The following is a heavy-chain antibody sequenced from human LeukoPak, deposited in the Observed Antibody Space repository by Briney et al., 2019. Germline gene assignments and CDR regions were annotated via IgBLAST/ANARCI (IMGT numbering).Heavy chain of an antibody. CDR2: ISAYNGNT. D-gene: IGHD3-9*01. J-gene: IGHJ4*02. Sequence: GASVKVSCKASGYTFTSYGISWVQQAPGQGLEWMGWISAYNGNTNYAQKLQGRVTMTTDTSTSTAYMELRSLRSDDTAVYYCARSVRYLSGDYFDYWGQGTLVTVSS. CDR1: GYTFTSYG. V-gene: IGHV1-18*01. CDR3: ARSVRYLSGDYFDY.